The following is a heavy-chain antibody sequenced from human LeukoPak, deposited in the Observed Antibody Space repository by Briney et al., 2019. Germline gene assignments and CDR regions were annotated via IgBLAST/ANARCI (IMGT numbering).Heavy chain of an antibody. J-gene: IGHJ5*02. V-gene: IGHV1-69*05. Sequence: SVKVSCKASGGTFSSYAISWVRQAPGQGLEWMGRIIPIFGTANYAQKFQGRVMITTGESTSTAYMELSSLRSEDTAVYYCARELKVITMVREWYWFDPWGQGTLVTVSS. D-gene: IGHD3-10*01. CDR3: ARELKVITMVREWYWFDP. CDR2: IIPIFGTA. CDR1: GGTFSSYA.